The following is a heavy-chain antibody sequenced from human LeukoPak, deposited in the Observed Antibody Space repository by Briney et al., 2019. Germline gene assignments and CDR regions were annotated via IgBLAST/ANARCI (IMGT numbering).Heavy chain of an antibody. CDR2: ISSSTGYT. J-gene: IGHJ3*02. Sequence: GGSLRLSCAASGFTSSDYYMSWIRQAPGKGLEWVSYISSSTGYTNYADSVKGRFTISRDNSKNTLYLQMSSLRAEDTAVYYCVKGVDSSSWYGAFDIWGQGTMVTVSS. V-gene: IGHV3-11*06. CDR3: VKGVDSSSWYGAFDI. D-gene: IGHD6-13*01. CDR1: GFTSSDYY.